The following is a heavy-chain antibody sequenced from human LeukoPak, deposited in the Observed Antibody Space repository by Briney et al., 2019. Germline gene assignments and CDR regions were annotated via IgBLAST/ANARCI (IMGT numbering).Heavy chain of an antibody. CDR2: IYYRGNT. J-gene: IGHJ5*02. CDR1: GGSINSNKYY. CDR3: ARLTKLPRTLRTPKFDP. D-gene: IGHD1-1*01. V-gene: IGHV4-39*01. Sequence: PSETLSLTCNVSGGSINSNKYYWGWIRQPPGKGLEWVGDIYYRGNTHYNPSLKSRVTISVDTSKNQFSLKLSSVAATDTAVYYCARLTKLPRTLRTPKFDPWGQGTLVTVSS.